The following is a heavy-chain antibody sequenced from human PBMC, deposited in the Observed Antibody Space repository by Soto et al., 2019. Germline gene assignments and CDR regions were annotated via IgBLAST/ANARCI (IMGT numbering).Heavy chain of an antibody. Sequence: PSETLSLTCTVSGGSISSSSYYWGWIRQPPGKGLEWIGSIYYSGSTYYNPSLKSRVTISVDTSKNQFSLKLSSVTAANTAVYYCASGTGIAAEYWGQGTLVTVSS. J-gene: IGHJ4*02. CDR1: GGSISSSSYY. CDR2: IYYSGST. CDR3: ASGTGIAAEY. D-gene: IGHD6-13*01. V-gene: IGHV4-39*01.